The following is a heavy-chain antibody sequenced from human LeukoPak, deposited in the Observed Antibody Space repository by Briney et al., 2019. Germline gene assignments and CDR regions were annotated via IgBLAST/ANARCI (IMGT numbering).Heavy chain of an antibody. CDR1: GFTFRVYV. Sequence: GASLRLSCSASGFTFRVYVMDWVRQPPGKGLEYVSAISSTGERTYYADSVKGRSTISRDNSRSTLYLKMRSLRAEDMAMYYCVKEECSSANCPGLYFEYWGQGTLVTVSS. CDR2: ISSTGERT. D-gene: IGHD2-2*01. J-gene: IGHJ4*02. V-gene: IGHV3-64D*06. CDR3: VKEECSSANCPGLYFEY.